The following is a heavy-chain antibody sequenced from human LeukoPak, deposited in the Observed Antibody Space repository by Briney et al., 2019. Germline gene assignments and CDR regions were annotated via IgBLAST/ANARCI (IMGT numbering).Heavy chain of an antibody. CDR2: ISNNGGTT. J-gene: IGHJ4*02. V-gene: IGHV3-64*01. CDR1: GFTFSSYT. Sequence: PGGSLRLSCAASGFTFSSYTMHWVRQAPGKGLEYVSAISNNGGTTYYANSVKGRFTISRDNSKSTLYLQMGSLRAEDMAVYYCARVASSGTYGDYWGQGTLVTVSS. D-gene: IGHD1-26*01. CDR3: ARVASSGTYGDY.